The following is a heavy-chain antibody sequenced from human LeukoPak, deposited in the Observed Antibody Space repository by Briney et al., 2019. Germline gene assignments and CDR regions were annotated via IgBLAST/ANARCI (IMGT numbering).Heavy chain of an antibody. J-gene: IGHJ4*02. CDR1: GFTFSDYY. V-gene: IGHV3-11*01. D-gene: IGHD3-22*01. CDR3: ARDNYDSSGYFFDY. CDR2: ISSSGSTI. Sequence: GGSLRLSCAASGFTFSDYYMSWIRQAPGKGLEWVSYISSSGSTIYYADSVKGRFTISGDNAKNSLYLQMNSLRAEDTAVYYCARDNYDSSGYFFDYWGQGTLVTVSS.